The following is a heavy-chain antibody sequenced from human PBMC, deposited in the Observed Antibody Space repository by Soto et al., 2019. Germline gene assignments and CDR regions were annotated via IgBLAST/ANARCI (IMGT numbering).Heavy chain of an antibody. V-gene: IGHV1-18*04. CDR1: GYAFTTYG. CDR2: ISTYNGVR. Sequence: GASVKVSCKASGYAFTTYGVTWVRQAPGEGLEWMGWISTYNGVRNYAQKFQGRVTMTTDASTSTAYMELKSLRSDDTAVYYCARERAMVFGVVSSYFDYWGQGTLVTVSS. J-gene: IGHJ4*02. D-gene: IGHD3-3*01. CDR3: ARERAMVFGVVSSYFDY.